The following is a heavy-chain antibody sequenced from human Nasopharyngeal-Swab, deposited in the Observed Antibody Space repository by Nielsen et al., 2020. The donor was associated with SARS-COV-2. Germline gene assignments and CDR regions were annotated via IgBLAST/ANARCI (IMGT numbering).Heavy chain of an antibody. V-gene: IGHV3-7*01. Sequence: GGSLRLSCAASGFTFSTYWMNWVRQTPGKGLEWVANIKQDGSDKRYVDSVKGRFTISRDNAKNSLHLQMNSLRAEDTAVYYCAGGTGWVFNCWGQGTLVTVSS. CDR2: IKQDGSDK. D-gene: IGHD2-8*02. CDR3: AGGTGWVFNC. J-gene: IGHJ4*02. CDR1: GFTFSTYW.